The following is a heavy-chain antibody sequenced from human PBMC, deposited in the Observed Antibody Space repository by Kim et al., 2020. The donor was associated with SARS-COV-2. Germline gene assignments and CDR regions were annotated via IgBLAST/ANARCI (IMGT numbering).Heavy chain of an antibody. V-gene: IGHV3-21*01. Sequence: GGSLRLSCAASGFTFSSYSMNWVRQAPGKGLEWVSSISSSSSYIYYADSVKGRFTISRDNAKNSLYLQMNSLRAEDTAVYYCARGPPTGSIVAGWRPGGNWFDPWGQGTLVTVSS. CDR3: ARGPPTGSIVAGWRPGGNWFDP. CDR2: ISSSSSYI. J-gene: IGHJ5*02. D-gene: IGHD5-12*01. CDR1: GFTFSSYS.